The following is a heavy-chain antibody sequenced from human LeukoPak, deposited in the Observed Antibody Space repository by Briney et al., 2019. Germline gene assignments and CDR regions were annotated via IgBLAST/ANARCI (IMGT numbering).Heavy chain of an antibody. Sequence: KAGGSLRLSCAASGFSFDDYPMHWVRQAPGKGLEWVSLINEDGGKTFYADSVRGRFTISRDNSKNSLYLHMNSLRTEDTALYYCAKEIDTLGTNAFDIWGQGTIVTVSS. CDR1: GFSFDDYP. D-gene: IGHD2-15*01. J-gene: IGHJ3*02. V-gene: IGHV3-43*02. CDR3: AKEIDTLGTNAFDI. CDR2: INEDGGKT.